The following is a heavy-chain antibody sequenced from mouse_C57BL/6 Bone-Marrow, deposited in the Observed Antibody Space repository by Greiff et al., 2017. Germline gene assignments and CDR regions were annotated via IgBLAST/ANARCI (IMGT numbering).Heavy chain of an antibody. CDR3: ARRRRLREY. D-gene: IGHD3-2*02. Sequence: QVQLQQSGAELVKPGASVKLSCKASGYTFTSYWMNWVKQRPGQGLEWIGMIHPKSGSTNYNEKFKGKATLTVDKSSSTAYMQLSSLTSEDSAVYYCARRRRLREYWGQGTTLTVSS. CDR1: GYTFTSYW. CDR2: IHPKSGST. J-gene: IGHJ2*01. V-gene: IGHV1-64*01.